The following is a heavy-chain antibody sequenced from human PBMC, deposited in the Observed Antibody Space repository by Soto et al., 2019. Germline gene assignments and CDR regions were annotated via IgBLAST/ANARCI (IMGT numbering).Heavy chain of an antibody. J-gene: IGHJ6*02. Sequence: ASVKVSCKAVGYSFPSYGITWVRQAPGQRLEWMGWVSGYNRNTNYAQKFQDRVTMTTDTSTSTAYMELRSLRSDDTAVYYCARGGDIDFWSGYSREYSYYGMDVWGQGTTVTVSS. D-gene: IGHD3-3*01. V-gene: IGHV1-18*01. CDR2: VSGYNRNT. CDR1: GYSFPSYG. CDR3: ARGGDIDFWSGYSREYSYYGMDV.